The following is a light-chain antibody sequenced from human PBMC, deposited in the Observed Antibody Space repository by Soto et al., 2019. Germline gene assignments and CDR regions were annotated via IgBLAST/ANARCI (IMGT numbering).Light chain of an antibody. CDR1: SSNIGSKT. CDR2: NSY. J-gene: IGLJ1*01. CDR3: SSWDASLNGYV. Sequence: QSVLTQPPSASGTPGQRVTISCSGSSSNIGSKTVNWYQQLPGTVPKLLIYNSYQRPSGVPDRFSASKPGTSASLAISGLQSEDEADYYYSSWDASLNGYVFGTGTKLTVL. V-gene: IGLV1-44*01.